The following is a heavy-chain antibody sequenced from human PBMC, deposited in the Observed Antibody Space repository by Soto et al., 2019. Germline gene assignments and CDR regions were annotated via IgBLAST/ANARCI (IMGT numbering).Heavy chain of an antibody. V-gene: IGHV4-30-2*01. CDR3: ARDTVRGETDP. CDR2: IYHSGST. D-gene: IGHD3-10*01. CDR1: GGSISSGGYS. Sequence: QLQLQESGSGLVKPSQTLSLTCAVSGGSISSGGYSWSWIRQPPGKGLEWIGYIYHSGSTYYNPSLKSRITVSVERSKHQASLKLSSVTAAATDVYYCARDTVRGETDPWGQGTLVTVSS. J-gene: IGHJ5*02.